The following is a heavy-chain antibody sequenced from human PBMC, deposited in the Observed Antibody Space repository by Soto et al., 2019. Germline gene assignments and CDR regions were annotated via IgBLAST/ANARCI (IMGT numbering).Heavy chain of an antibody. CDR1: GASISSYY. V-gene: IGHV4-4*07. J-gene: IGHJ4*02. CDR2: IYIGGNT. D-gene: IGHD3-10*01. CDR3: ARVTTGSYYLDY. Sequence: SETLSLTCTVSGASISSYYWSWIRQPAGKGLEWIGRIYIGGNTNYKPSLKSRVTMSVDTSKKQFSLKLTSVTAADTAMYFCARVTTGSYYLDYWGQGILVTVSS.